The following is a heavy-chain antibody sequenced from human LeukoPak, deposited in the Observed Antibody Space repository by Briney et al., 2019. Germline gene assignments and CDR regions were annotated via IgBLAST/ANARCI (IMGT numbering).Heavy chain of an antibody. CDR2: IYYSGST. Sequence: SETLSLTCTVSGGSISSGGYYWSWIRQHPGKGLERIGYIYYSGSTYYNPSLKSRVTISVDKSKNQFSLKLSSVTAADTAVYYCARTYYDSSGYYSQFDYWGQGTLVTVSS. CDR1: GGSISSGGYY. V-gene: IGHV4-39*01. J-gene: IGHJ4*02. CDR3: ARTYYDSSGYYSQFDY. D-gene: IGHD3-22*01.